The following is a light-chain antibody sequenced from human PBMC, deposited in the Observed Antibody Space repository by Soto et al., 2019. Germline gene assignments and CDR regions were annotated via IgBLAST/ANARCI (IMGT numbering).Light chain of an antibody. CDR1: EGVSSGY. CDR2: GAS. V-gene: IGKV3-20*01. Sequence: EIVLTQSPGTLSLSPGDRATLSCRASEGVSSGYVAWYRQTPGQAPRLLISGASTRATGTPDRFSGSGSGTAFTLTISRLEPEDFAVYYWQQYGTSPTFGGGTKVEFK. CDR3: QQYGTSPT. J-gene: IGKJ4*01.